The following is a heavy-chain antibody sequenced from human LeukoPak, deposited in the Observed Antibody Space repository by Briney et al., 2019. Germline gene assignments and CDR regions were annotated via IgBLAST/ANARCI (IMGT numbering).Heavy chain of an antibody. J-gene: IGHJ6*04. CDR1: GGTFTSYA. V-gene: IGHV1-69*13. Sequence: SVKVSFKASGGTFTSYAISWVRQAPGQGLEWMGGIIPIFGTANYAQKFQGRVTITADESTSTADMELSSLRSEDTAVYYCASSFEYQLLYGMDVWGKGTTVTVSS. CDR3: ASSFEYQLLYGMDV. D-gene: IGHD2-2*01. CDR2: IIPIFGTA.